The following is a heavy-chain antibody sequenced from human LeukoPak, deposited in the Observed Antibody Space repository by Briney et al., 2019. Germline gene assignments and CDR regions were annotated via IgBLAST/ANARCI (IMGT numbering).Heavy chain of an antibody. D-gene: IGHD5-18*01. CDR3: ARVRYSYGYFLDY. J-gene: IGHJ4*02. V-gene: IGHV4-59*01. CDR1: GGSISSYY. Sequence: NPSETLSLTCTVSGGSISSYYWSWIRQPPGKGLEWIGYIYYSGSTNYNPSLKSRVTISVDTSKNQFSLKLSSATAADTAVYYCARVRYSYGYFLDYWGQGTLVTVSS. CDR2: IYYSGST.